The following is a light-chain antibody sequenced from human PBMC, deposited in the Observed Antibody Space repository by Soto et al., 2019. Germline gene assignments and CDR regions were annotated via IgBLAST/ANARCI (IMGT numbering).Light chain of an antibody. CDR3: QQYYSPPPT. V-gene: IGKV4-1*01. CDR2: WAS. CDR1: QSVLYSSNNKNY. J-gene: IGKJ1*01. Sequence: DIVMTQSPDSLAVSLGERATINCKSSQSVLYSSNNKNYLAWYQQKPGHPPKLLIYWASTRESGVPDRFSGSRSGTDFTLTISSLQAEDVAVYYCQQYYSPPPTFGQGTKVEIK.